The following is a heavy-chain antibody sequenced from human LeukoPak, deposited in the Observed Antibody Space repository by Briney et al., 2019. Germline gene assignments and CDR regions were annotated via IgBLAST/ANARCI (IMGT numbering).Heavy chain of an antibody. D-gene: IGHD2-2*01. Sequence: ASVKVSCKASGYTFTSYYMHLVRQAPGQGLEWMGIINPSGGSTSYAQKFQGRVTMTRDTSTSTVYMELSSLRSEDTAVYYCARSLSDCSSTSCYVGYNWFDPWGQGTLVTVSS. CDR1: GYTFTSYY. CDR2: INPSGGST. V-gene: IGHV1-46*01. CDR3: ARSLSDCSSTSCYVGYNWFDP. J-gene: IGHJ5*02.